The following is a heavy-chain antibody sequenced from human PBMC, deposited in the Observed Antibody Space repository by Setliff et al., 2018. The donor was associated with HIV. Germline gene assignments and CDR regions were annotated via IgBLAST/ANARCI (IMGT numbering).Heavy chain of an antibody. J-gene: IGHJ5*02. CDR2: IIPIFGTT. D-gene: IGHD6-19*01. V-gene: IGHV1-69*13. Sequence: GASVKVSCKASGGTFSNYAISWVRQAPGQGLEWMGGIIPIFGTTRYAQKFQGRVTITADESTNTAFMEMRSLRYEDTAVYCARKEPIAVAEASWFDPWGRGTLVTVSS. CDR3: ARKEPIAVAEASWFDP. CDR1: GGTFSNYA.